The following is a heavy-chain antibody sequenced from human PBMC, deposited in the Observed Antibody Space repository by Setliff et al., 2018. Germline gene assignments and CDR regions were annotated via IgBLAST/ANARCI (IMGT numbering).Heavy chain of an antibody. CDR2: IHYSGST. D-gene: IGHD3-10*01. CDR1: GASINRDY. V-gene: IGHV4-59*01. Sequence: PSETLSLTCSVSGASINRDYWNWIRQPPGKGLEWIGYIHYSGSTNYNPSLKSRVTISFNTSKNQISLKLSSVTPADAAVYYCARGSEFYYGSGAFFYWGQGALVTVSS. CDR3: ARGSEFYYGSGAFFY. J-gene: IGHJ4*02.